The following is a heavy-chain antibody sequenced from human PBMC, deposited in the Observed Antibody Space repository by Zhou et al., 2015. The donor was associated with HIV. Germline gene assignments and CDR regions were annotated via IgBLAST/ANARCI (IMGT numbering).Heavy chain of an antibody. D-gene: IGHD6-13*01. CDR1: GGTFSSYA. J-gene: IGHJ2*01. V-gene: IGHV1-69*01. CDR2: IIPIFGTA. Sequence: QVQLVQSGAEVKKPGSSVKVSCKASGGTFSSYAISWVRQAPGQGLEWMGGIIPIFGTANYAQKFQGRVTITADESTSTAYMELSSLRSEDTAVYYCARAAAGTKGNHLRRLSAWYFDLWGRGTLVTVSS. CDR3: ARAAAGTKGNHLRRLSAWYFDL.